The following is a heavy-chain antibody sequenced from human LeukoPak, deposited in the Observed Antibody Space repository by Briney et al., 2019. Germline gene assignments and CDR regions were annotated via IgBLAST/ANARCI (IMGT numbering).Heavy chain of an antibody. V-gene: IGHV1-69*13. CDR2: TIPIFGTA. CDR1: GGTFSSYA. CDR3: ATGTGTSGYGYY. J-gene: IGHJ4*02. Sequence: ASVKVSCKASGGTFSSYAISWVRQAPGQGLEWMGGTIPIFGTANYAQKFQGRVTITADESTSTAYMELSSLRSEDTAVYYCATGTGTSGYGYYWGQGTLVTVSS. D-gene: IGHD5-12*01.